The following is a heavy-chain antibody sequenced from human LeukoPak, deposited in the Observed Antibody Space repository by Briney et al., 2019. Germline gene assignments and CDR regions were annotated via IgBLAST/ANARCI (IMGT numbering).Heavy chain of an antibody. CDR2: ISSSSSYI. J-gene: IGHJ4*02. D-gene: IGHD3-10*01. CDR1: GFTFSDYY. CDR3: ARDKSPRAYYGSGNGDY. V-gene: IGHV3-11*06. Sequence: KSGGSLRLSCAASGFTFSDYYMSWIRQAPGKGLEWVSSISSSSSYIYYADSVKGRFTISRDNAKNSLYLQMNSLRAEDTAVYYCARDKSPRAYYGSGNGDYWGQGTLVTVSS.